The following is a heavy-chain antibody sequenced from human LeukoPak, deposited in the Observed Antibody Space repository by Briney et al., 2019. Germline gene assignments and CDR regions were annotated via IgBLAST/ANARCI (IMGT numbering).Heavy chain of an antibody. V-gene: IGHV3-23*01. CDR2: ISNGGDST. CDR1: GFTFSSYA. J-gene: IGHJ4*02. Sequence: GSLRLSCAASGFTFSSYAMSWVRQAPGKGLDWVSIISNGGDSTLYADSVKGRFTISRDNSKNTLYLQMNSLRAEDTAVYYCAKGRLTLDNWGQGTLVTVSS. CDR3: AKGRLTLDN. D-gene: IGHD2-21*02.